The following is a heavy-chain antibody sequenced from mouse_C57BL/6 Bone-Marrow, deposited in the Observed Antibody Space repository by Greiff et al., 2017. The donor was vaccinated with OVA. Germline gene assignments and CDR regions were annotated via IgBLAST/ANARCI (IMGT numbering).Heavy chain of an antibody. J-gene: IGHJ1*03. CDR1: GFTFSDYG. CDR2: ISSGSSTI. CDR3: ARPLRTTYFDV. V-gene: IGHV5-17*01. Sequence: DVQLQESGGGLVKPGGSLKLSCAASGFTFSDYGMHWVRQAPEKGLEWVAYISSGSSTIYYADTVKGRFTISRDNAKNTLFLQMTSLRSEDTAMYYCARPLRTTYFDVWGTGTTVTVSS. D-gene: IGHD1-1*01.